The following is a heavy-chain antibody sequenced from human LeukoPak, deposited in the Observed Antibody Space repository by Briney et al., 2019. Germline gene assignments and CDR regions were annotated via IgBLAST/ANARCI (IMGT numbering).Heavy chain of an antibody. V-gene: IGHV3-9*01. CDR1: GFTFDDYA. D-gene: IGHD3-9*01. CDR3: ARDQERYFDWFTQTFDY. J-gene: IGHJ4*02. CDR2: ISWDSGTT. Sequence: GGSLRLSCAASGFTFDDYAMYWVRQAPGKGLEWISGISWDSGTTDYADSVKGRFTISRDNAKNSLYLQMNSLRAEDTAVYYCARDQERYFDWFTQTFDYWGQGTLVTVSS.